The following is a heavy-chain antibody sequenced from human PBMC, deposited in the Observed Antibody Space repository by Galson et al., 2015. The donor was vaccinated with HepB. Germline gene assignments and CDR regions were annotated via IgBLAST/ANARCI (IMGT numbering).Heavy chain of an antibody. CDR3: ARDRDCTNGVCYHYYYYGMDV. J-gene: IGHJ6*02. D-gene: IGHD2-8*01. Sequence: SVKVSCKASGYTFTSYYMHWVRQAPGQGLEWMGIINPSGGSTSYAQKFQGRVTMTRDTSTSTVYMELSSLRSEDTAVYYCARDRDCTNGVCYHYYYYGMDVWGQGTTVTVSS. CDR2: INPSGGST. V-gene: IGHV1-46*01. CDR1: GYTFTSYY.